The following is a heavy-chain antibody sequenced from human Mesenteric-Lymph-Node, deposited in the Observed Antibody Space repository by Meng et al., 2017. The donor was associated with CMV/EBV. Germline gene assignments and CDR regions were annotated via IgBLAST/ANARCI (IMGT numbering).Heavy chain of an antibody. J-gene: IGHJ4*02. D-gene: IGHD6-13*01. CDR1: GFTFSSYG. Sequence: GESLKISCAASGFTFSSYGMHWVRQAPGKGLEWVAVIWYDGSNKYYADSVKGRFTISRDNSKNTLYVQMNSLRAEDTAVYYCAKDEGSHGSWPQYSFDYWGQGTLVTVSS. CDR3: AKDEGSHGSWPQYSFDY. CDR2: IWYDGSNK. V-gene: IGHV3-30*02.